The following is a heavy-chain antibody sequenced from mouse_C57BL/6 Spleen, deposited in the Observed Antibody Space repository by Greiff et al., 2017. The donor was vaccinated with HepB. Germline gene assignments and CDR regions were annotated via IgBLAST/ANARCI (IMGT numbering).Heavy chain of an antibody. V-gene: IGHV1-61*01. J-gene: IGHJ3*01. CDR1: GYTFTSYW. CDR3: ARRGGSWFAY. CDR2: IYPSDSEN. Sequence: QVQLQQPGAELVRPGSSVKLSCKASGYTFTSYWMDWVKQRPGQGLEWIGNIYPSDSENHYNQKFKDKATLTVDKSSSTAYMQLSSLTSEDSAVYYCARRGGSWFAYWGKGTLVTGAA.